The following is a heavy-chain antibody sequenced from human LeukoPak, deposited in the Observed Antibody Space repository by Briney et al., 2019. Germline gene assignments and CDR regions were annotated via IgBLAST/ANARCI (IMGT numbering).Heavy chain of an antibody. CDR2: MNPNSGTT. CDR3: AGHYFGSVD. Sequence: GASVKVSCKASGKSLGSYDTNWVRQATGQGLEWMGWMNPNSGTTGYAPKFQGRVTMTRDTSRGTAYMELRSLRFEDTAIYYCAGHYFGSVDWGQGTLVTVSS. CDR1: GKSLGSYD. V-gene: IGHV1-8*01. D-gene: IGHD3-10*01. J-gene: IGHJ4*02.